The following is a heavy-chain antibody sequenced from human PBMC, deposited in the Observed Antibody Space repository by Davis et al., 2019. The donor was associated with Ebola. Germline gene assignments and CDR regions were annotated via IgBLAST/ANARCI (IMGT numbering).Heavy chain of an antibody. D-gene: IGHD6-6*01. J-gene: IGHJ4*02. V-gene: IGHV3-30*19. CDR2: ISYDGSNK. CDR3: ARDRAYRSSEGVFDY. Sequence: GESLKISCAASGFTFSSYGMHWVRQAPGKGLEWVAVISYDGSNKYYADSVKGRFTISRDNSKNTLYLQMNSLRAEDTAGYYCARDRAYRSSEGVFDYWGQGTLVTVSS. CDR1: GFTFSSYG.